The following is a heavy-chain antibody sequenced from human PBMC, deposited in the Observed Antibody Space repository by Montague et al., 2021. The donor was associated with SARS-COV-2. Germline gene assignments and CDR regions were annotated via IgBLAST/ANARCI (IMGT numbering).Heavy chain of an antibody. CDR2: ISSSSSYI. CDR1: GFTFRSYS. V-gene: IGHV3-21*01. J-gene: IGHJ4*02. Sequence: SRRLSWSASGFTFRSYSMNWVRQAPGKGLEWVSSISSSSSYIYYADSVKGRFTISRDNAKNSLYLQMNSLRAEDTAVYYCAKALAGFFDYWGQGTLVIVS. D-gene: IGHD6-19*01. CDR3: AKALAGFFDY.